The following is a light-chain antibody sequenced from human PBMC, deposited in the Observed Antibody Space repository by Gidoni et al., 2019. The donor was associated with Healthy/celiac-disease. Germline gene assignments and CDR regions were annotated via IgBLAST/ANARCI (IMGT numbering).Light chain of an antibody. CDR3: MQALQTPV. V-gene: IGKV2-28*01. Sequence: DIVMTQSPLPLPVTPGEPASISCSSSQSLLHSNGYNYLDWYLQKPGQSPQLLIYLGSNRASGVPDRFSGSGSGTDFTLKISRVEAEDVGVYYCMQALQTPVFGPGTKVDIK. J-gene: IGKJ3*01. CDR2: LGS. CDR1: QSLLHSNGYNY.